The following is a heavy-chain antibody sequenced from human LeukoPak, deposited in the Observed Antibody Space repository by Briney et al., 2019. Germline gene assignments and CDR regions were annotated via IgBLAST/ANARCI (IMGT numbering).Heavy chain of an antibody. J-gene: IGHJ6*02. CDR2: IIPILGIA. CDR1: GGTFSSYA. Sequence: SVRVSCKASGGTFSSYAISWVRQAPGQGLEWMGRIIPILGIANYAQKFQGRVTITADKSTSTAYMELSSLRSEDTAVYYCARGQFFGVVIMSYYYYGMDVWGQGTTVTVSS. V-gene: IGHV1-69*04. CDR3: ARGQFFGVVIMSYYYYGMDV. D-gene: IGHD3-3*01.